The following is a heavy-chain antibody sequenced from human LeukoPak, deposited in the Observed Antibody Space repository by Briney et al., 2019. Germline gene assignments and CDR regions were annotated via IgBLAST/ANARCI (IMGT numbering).Heavy chain of an antibody. J-gene: IGHJ4*02. Sequence: ASVKVSCKASGYTFTSYDINWVRQATGQGLEWMGWISAYNGNTNYAQKLQGRVTMTTDTSTSTAYMELRSLRSDDTAVYYCARAPDYDFWSGYSTQNFDYWGQGTLVTVSS. CDR3: ARAPDYDFWSGYSTQNFDY. D-gene: IGHD3-3*01. CDR1: GYTFTSYD. CDR2: ISAYNGNT. V-gene: IGHV1-18*01.